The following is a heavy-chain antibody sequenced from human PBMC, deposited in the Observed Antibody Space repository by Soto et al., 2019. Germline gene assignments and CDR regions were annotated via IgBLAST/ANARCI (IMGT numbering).Heavy chain of an antibody. J-gene: IGHJ5*02. CDR3: AKNRADCSSTSCYTAFDP. V-gene: IGHV3-23*01. D-gene: IGHD2-2*02. Sequence: GGSLRLSCAASGFTFSSYAMGWVRQAPGKGLEWVSAISGSGGSTYYADSVKGRFTISRDNSKNTLYLQMNSLRAEDTAVYYCAKNRADCSSTSCYTAFDPWGQGTLVTVSS. CDR1: GFTFSSYA. CDR2: ISGSGGST.